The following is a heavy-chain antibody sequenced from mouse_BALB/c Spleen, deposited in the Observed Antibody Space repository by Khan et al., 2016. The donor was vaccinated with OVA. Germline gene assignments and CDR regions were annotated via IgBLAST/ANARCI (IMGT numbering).Heavy chain of an antibody. D-gene: IGHD1-2*01. CDR1: GYTFTDYY. V-gene: IGHV1-77*01. CDR3: ARRNYFGYTVAY. Sequence: QVQLQQSGAELARPGASVKLSCKASGYTFTDYYINWVKQRTGQGLEWIGEISPGSGDTYYNARFKGKATLTADKSSSTAYMQLSSLTSEASAVYFCARRNYFGYTVAYWGQGTLVTVSA. CDR2: ISPGSGDT. J-gene: IGHJ3*01.